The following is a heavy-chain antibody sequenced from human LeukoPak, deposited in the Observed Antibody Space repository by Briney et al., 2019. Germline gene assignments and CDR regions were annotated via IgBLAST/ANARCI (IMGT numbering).Heavy chain of an antibody. J-gene: IGHJ4*02. D-gene: IGHD5-12*01. V-gene: IGHV1-2*02. CDR1: GYTFTGYY. Sequence: ASVKVSCKASGYTFTGYYMHWVRQAPGQGLEWMGWINPNSGGTNYAQKFQGRVTMTRDTSISTAYMELSRLRSDDTAVYYCARVRRAVATITGRELGATVPYWGQGTLVTVSS. CDR3: ARVRRAVATITGRELGATVPY. CDR2: INPNSGGT.